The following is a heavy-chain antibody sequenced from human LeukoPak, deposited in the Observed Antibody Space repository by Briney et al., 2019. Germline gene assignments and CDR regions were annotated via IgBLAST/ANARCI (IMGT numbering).Heavy chain of an antibody. CDR1: GDSISNYY. Sequence: SETLSLTCTVSGDSISNYYWSWIRQPAGKGLEWIGRIYTSGSTNYNPSLKSRVTMSVDTSKNQFSLKLSSVTAAGTAVYYCARVSLVRGAPDYYFDYWGQGTLVTVSS. J-gene: IGHJ4*02. CDR3: ARVSLVRGAPDYYFDY. V-gene: IGHV4-4*07. D-gene: IGHD3-10*01. CDR2: IYTSGST.